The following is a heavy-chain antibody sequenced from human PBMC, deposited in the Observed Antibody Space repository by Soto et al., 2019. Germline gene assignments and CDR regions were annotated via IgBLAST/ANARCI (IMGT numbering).Heavy chain of an antibody. Sequence: FVPLSHTWAVDSGSFIGHGGSWIRTQQGKGLEWIGELYQGLSIIYNPSLESRVTISGDSSKNQFSLKLRSVTAADTAVYYCGRQGGYFLDFWVQGT. CDR1: SGSFIGHG. CDR3: GRQGGYFLDF. D-gene: IGHD3-10*01. J-gene: IGHJ4*02. CDR2: LYQGLSI. V-gene: IGHV4-34*01.